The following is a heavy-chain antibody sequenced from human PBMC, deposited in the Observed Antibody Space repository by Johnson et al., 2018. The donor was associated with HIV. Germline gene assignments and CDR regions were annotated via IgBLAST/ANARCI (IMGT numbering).Heavy chain of an antibody. J-gene: IGHJ3*02. CDR3: ARDQSNGWNRGAFDI. V-gene: IGHV3-66*01. CDR1: GFTVSSNY. D-gene: IGHD6-19*01. CDR2: IYSGGST. Sequence: VQLVESGGGLVQPGGSLRLSCAAFGFTVSSNYMSWVRQAPGKGLEWVSVIYSGGSTYYADSVKGRFTISRDNSKNTPYLHMNSLRAEDTAVYYCARDQSNGWNRGAFDIWGQGTVVTVSS.